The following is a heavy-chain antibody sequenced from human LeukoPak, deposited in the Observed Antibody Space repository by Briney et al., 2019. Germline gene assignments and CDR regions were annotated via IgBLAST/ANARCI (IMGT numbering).Heavy chain of an antibody. CDR1: GFTFSSYA. CDR3: ASSRSSIAAHDY. V-gene: IGHV3-23*01. J-gene: IGHJ4*02. CDR2: ISGSGGST. D-gene: IGHD6-6*01. Sequence: GGSLRLSCGASGFTFSSYAMSWVRQAPGKGPEWVSGISGSGGSTYYADSVKGRFTISRDNSKNTLYLQMNSLRAEDTAVYYCASSRSSIAAHDYWGQGTLVTVSS.